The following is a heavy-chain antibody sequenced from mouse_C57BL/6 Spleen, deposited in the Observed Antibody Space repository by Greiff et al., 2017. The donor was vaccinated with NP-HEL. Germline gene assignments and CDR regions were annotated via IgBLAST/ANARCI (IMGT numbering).Heavy chain of an antibody. CDR3: ARSYGNYGLAMDY. V-gene: IGHV1-56*01. CDR2: IFPGSGGS. D-gene: IGHD2-1*01. Sequence: VQLQQSGPELVRPGASVKISCKAPGYTFTSHWMQWVRQRPGQGLEWIGEIFPGSGGSYYNEKFKGKAPLTEDTSSSTAYMQLSSLTSEDSAVYFGARSYGNYGLAMDYWGQGTSVTVSS. CDR1: GYTFTSHW. J-gene: IGHJ4*01.